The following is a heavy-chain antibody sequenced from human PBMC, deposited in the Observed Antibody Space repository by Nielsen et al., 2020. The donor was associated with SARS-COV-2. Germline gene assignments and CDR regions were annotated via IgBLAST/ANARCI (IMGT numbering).Heavy chain of an antibody. D-gene: IGHD2-2*01. CDR1: GFTFSSYA. CDR2: ISGSGGST. CDR3: AKSIVVVPAATEF. Sequence: GVLKISCAASGFTFSSYAMSWVRQAPGKGLEWVSAISGSGGSTYYADSVKGRFTISRDNSKNTLYLQMNSLRAEDTAVYYCAKSIVVVPAATEFGGQGTLVTVSS. V-gene: IGHV3-23*01. J-gene: IGHJ4*02.